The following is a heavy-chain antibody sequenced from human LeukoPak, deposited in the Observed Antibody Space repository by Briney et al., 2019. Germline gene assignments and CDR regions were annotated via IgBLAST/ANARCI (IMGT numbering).Heavy chain of an antibody. CDR1: GGSISVYY. CDR2: IYYSGST. D-gene: IGHD3-22*01. CDR3: ARHSKYYYDSSGSYVGYFQH. J-gene: IGHJ1*01. Sequence: PSETLSLTCTVSGGSISVYYWSWIRQPPGKGLEWIGYIYYSGSTNYNPSLKSRVTISVDTSKNQFSLKLSSVTAADTAVCYCARHSKYYYDSSGSYVGYFQHWGQGTLVTVSS. V-gene: IGHV4-59*08.